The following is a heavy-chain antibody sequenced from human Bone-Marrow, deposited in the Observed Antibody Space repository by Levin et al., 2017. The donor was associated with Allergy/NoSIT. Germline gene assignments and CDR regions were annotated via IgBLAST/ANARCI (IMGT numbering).Heavy chain of an antibody. CDR1: GDSISNTHHY. D-gene: IGHD2/OR15-2a*01. CDR3: ARDETFNSLHVGWFDS. J-gene: IGHJ5*01. V-gene: IGHV4-61*02. Sequence: LRLSCTVSGDSISNTHHYWSWIRQPAGKGLEWIGRMFAGGAATYKRSLRSRVTISIDTSKNQFSLKLTSVTAADTAVYYCARDETFNSLHVGWFDSWGQGTLVTVSS. CDR2: MFAGGAA.